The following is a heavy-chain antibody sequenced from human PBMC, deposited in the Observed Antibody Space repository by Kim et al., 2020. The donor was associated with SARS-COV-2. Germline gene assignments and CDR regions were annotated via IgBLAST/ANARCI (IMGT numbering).Heavy chain of an antibody. Sequence: GGSLRLSCAASGFTFSSYSLNWVRQAPGKGLEWVSSISSSSYIYYADSVKGRVTISVDNAKNSLSLQMNSLRAEDTAVYYCARERQQLASYYYGMDVWGQGTMVTVSS. D-gene: IGHD6-13*01. J-gene: IGHJ6*02. CDR2: ISSSSYI. CDR3: ARERQQLASYYYGMDV. V-gene: IGHV3-21*01. CDR1: GFTFSSYS.